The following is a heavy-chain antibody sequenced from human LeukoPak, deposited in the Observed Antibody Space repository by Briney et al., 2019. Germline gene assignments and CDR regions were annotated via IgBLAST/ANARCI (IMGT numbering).Heavy chain of an antibody. Sequence: ASVKVSCKASGYTFTNSGISWVRQAPGQGLEWMGWISAYNGDTNYAQNLQGRVTMTTDTPTGTAHMELRGLRSDDTAVYYCARGTVSGGSPFDYWGQGTLVTVPS. CDR2: ISAYNGDT. CDR1: GYTFTNSG. CDR3: ARGTVSGGSPFDY. J-gene: IGHJ4*02. V-gene: IGHV1-18*01. D-gene: IGHD6-19*01.